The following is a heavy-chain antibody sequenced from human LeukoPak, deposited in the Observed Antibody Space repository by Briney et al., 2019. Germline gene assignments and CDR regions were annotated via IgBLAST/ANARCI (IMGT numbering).Heavy chain of an antibody. CDR2: ISGSGGST. Sequence: GGSLRLSCAASGFTFKNYAMNWVRQAPGKGLEWVSAISGSGGSTYYADSVKGRFTISRDNSKNTLYLQMNSLRAEDTAVYYCAKFLFPVAVDYWGQGTLVTVSS. CDR3: AKFLFPVAVDY. D-gene: IGHD6-19*01. CDR1: GFTFKNYA. V-gene: IGHV3-23*01. J-gene: IGHJ4*02.